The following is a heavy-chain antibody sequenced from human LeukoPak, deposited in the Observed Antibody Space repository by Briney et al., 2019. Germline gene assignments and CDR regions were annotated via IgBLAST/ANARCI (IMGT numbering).Heavy chain of an antibody. CDR1: GGSISSYY. CDR2: IYYSGST. D-gene: IGHD3-16*01. CDR3: ARLHRGPLIYYFDY. V-gene: IGHV4-59*01. J-gene: IGHJ4*02. Sequence: SETLSLTCTVSGGSISSYYWSWIRQPPGKGLEWIGYIYYSGSTNYNPSLKSRVTISVDTSKNQFSLKLSSVTAADTAVYYCARLHRGPLIYYFDYWGQGTLVTVSS.